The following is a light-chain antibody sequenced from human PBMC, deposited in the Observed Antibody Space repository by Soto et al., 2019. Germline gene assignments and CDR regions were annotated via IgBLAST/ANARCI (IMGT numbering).Light chain of an antibody. CDR1: SSDVGSYNF. Sequence: QSALTQPASVSGSPGQSITISCTGTSSDVGSYNFVSWYQQHPGKAPKLMIYEVSKRPSGVSNRFSGSKSGNTASLTISGLQTEDEGDYYCRSHAGGVTRVFGGGTKLTVL. V-gene: IGLV2-23*02. J-gene: IGLJ3*02. CDR2: EVS. CDR3: RSHAGGVTRV.